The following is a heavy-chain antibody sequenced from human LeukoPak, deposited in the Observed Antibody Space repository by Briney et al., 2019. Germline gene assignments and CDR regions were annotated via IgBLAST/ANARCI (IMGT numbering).Heavy chain of an antibody. D-gene: IGHD3-22*01. CDR2: LNIDGSST. Sequence: GGSLRFSCAASGFTFSSYWMHWVRQAPGKGLVWVSRLNIDGSSTSYADSVKGRFTISRDNAKDTLYLRMNSLRVEDTAVYYCASTYYDTTGPPGYWGQGTLVTVSS. J-gene: IGHJ4*02. CDR3: ASTYYDTTGPPGY. CDR1: GFTFSSYW. V-gene: IGHV3-74*01.